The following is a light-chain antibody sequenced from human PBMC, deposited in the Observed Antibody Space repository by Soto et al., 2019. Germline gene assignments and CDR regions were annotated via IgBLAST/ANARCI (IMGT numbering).Light chain of an antibody. V-gene: IGKV1-6*01. J-gene: IGKJ3*01. CDR2: AAS. CDR1: QGIIND. CDR3: LQKYFYPFT. Sequence: IQMTQSPSSLSASVGDRVAITCRASQGIINDLGWFQQKPGKAPKLLIYAASNLQSGVPARFSGSGSGTDFTLTISSLQPEDFATYYCLQKYFYPFTFGPGTKVDIK.